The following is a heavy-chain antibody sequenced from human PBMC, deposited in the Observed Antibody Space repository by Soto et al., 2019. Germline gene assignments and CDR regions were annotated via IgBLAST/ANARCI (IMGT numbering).Heavy chain of an antibody. CDR2: IYYSGST. CDR1: GGSISSGGYY. CDR3: ARDLRYGMDV. V-gene: IGHV4-31*01. Sequence: QVQLQESGPGLVKPSQTLSLTCTVSGGSISSGGYYWSWIRQHPGKGLEWIGYIYYSGSTYYNPSLKXXVXIXXDTSQNQCSLKLSSVTAADTAVYYCARDLRYGMDVWGQGTTVTVSS. J-gene: IGHJ6*02.